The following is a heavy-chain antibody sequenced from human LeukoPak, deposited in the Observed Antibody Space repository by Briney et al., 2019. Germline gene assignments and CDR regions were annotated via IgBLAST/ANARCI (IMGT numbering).Heavy chain of an antibody. D-gene: IGHD3-10*01. Sequence: GGSLRLSCAASGFTFSSYAMSWVRQAPGKGLEWVSAISGSGGNTYYADSVKGRFTISRDNSKNTLYLQMNSLRAKDTAVYYCARETSGSYYNWFDPWGQGTLVTVSS. CDR3: ARETSGSYYNWFDP. CDR1: GFTFSSYA. V-gene: IGHV3-23*01. J-gene: IGHJ5*02. CDR2: ISGSGGNT.